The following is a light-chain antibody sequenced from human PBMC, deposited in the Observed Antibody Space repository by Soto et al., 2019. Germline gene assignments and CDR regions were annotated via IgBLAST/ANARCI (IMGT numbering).Light chain of an antibody. CDR2: DVS. CDR3: QQYNNWPPT. Sequence: ETAMTQSPATLSVSPGERATLSCRASQSARISLGWYQQKPGQAPRLLIYDVSTRATGVPARFSGSGSGTEFTLTISSPQSEDFAVYYCQQYNNWPPTFGQGTRLEIK. V-gene: IGKV3-15*01. J-gene: IGKJ5*01. CDR1: QSARIS.